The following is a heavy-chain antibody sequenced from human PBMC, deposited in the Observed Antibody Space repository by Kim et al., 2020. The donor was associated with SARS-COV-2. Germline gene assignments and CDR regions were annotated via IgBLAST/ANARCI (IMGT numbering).Heavy chain of an antibody. D-gene: IGHD3-3*01. V-gene: IGHV4-39*01. CDR3: ARPRNYDFWSGPEPQFDY. CDR1: GGSISSSSYY. CDR2: IYYSGST. Sequence: SETLSLTCTVSGGSISSSSYYWGWIRQPPGKGLEWIGSIYYSGSTYYNPSLKSRVTISVDTSKNQFSLKLSSVTAADTAVYYCARPRNYDFWSGPEPQFDYWGQGTLVTVSS. J-gene: IGHJ4*02.